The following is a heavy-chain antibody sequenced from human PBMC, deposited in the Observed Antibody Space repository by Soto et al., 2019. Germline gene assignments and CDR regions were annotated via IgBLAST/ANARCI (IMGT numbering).Heavy chain of an antibody. J-gene: IGHJ6*02. Sequence: QVQLVQSGAEVKKPGSSVKVSCKASGGTFSSYAISWVRQAPGQGLEWMGGIIPIFGTANYAQKFQGRVTITADESTSTAYMELSSMRSEDTAVYYCAGSGYSPYYYYYGMDVWGQGTTVTVSS. CDR3: AGSGYSPYYYYYGMDV. CDR2: IIPIFGTA. CDR1: GGTFSSYA. D-gene: IGHD3-3*01. V-gene: IGHV1-69*01.